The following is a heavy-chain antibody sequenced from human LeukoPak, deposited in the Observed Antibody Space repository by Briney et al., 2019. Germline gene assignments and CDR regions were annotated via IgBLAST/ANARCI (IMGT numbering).Heavy chain of an antibody. CDR2: MYPGDSDT. J-gene: IGHJ6*03. D-gene: IGHD3-10*01. CDR1: GYRFTTYW. Sequence: GESLKISCKGSGYRFTTYWIGWVRQMPGKGLEWMGIMYPGDSDTTYSPSFQGQVTISADKSISTAYLQWSSLKASDTAMYYCAINFSWGVDYYYYYMDVWGKGTTVTVSS. CDR3: AINFSWGVDYYYYYMDV. V-gene: IGHV5-51*01.